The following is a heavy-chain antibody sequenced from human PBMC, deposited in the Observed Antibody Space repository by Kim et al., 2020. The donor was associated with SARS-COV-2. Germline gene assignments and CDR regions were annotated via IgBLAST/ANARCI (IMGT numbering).Heavy chain of an antibody. CDR3: AKDIAVGGRLGPVDSNP. CDR1: GFTFDDYA. V-gene: IGHV3-9*01. J-gene: IGHJ5*02. Sequence: GGALRLSCAASGFTFDDYAMYWVRQAPAKGLEWVSGISWNSGSIGYADSVQGRFTISRDNAKNSQYLQMNRLRAEDTALYYCAKDIAVGGRLGPVDSNPWGQGTLVTVSS. CDR2: ISWNSGSI. D-gene: IGHD6-19*01.